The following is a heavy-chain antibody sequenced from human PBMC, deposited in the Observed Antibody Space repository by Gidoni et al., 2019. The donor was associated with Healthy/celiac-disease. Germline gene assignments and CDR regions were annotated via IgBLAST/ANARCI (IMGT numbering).Heavy chain of an antibody. J-gene: IGHJ4*02. D-gene: IGHD5-18*01. Sequence: EVQLVESGGVLVKPGGSLRLSCAASGFPSSSYSMNWVRQAQGKGLEWVSSISSSSSYIYYADSVKGRFTISRDNAKNSLYLQMNSLRAEDTAVYYCASESQYSYGYYFDYWGQGTLVTVSS. CDR1: GFPSSSYS. CDR2: ISSSSSYI. CDR3: ASESQYSYGYYFDY. V-gene: IGHV3-21*01.